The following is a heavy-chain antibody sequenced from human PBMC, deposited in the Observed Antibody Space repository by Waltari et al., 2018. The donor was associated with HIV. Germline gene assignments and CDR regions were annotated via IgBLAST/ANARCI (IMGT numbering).Heavy chain of an antibody. CDR1: GFTFSNAW. CDR3: TTTKRWVAAAAPGY. V-gene: IGHV3-15*01. CDR2: IKSKTDGGTT. J-gene: IGHJ4*02. D-gene: IGHD6-13*01. Sequence: EVQLVESGGGLVKPGGSLRLSCAASGFTFSNAWMSWVRQAPGKGLEWVGRIKSKTDGGTTDYAAPVKGRFTISRDDSKNTLYLQMNSLKTEDTAVYYCTTTKRWVAAAAPGYWGQGTLVTVSS.